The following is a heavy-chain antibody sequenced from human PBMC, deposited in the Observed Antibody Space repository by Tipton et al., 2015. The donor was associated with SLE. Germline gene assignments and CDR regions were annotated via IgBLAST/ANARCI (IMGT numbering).Heavy chain of an antibody. CDR1: GFTFSDYY. J-gene: IGHJ4*02. D-gene: IGHD2/OR15-2a*01. CDR3: ARGGGNNDFDF. V-gene: IGHV3-11*01. CDR2: ISSSGSVI. Sequence: GSLRLSCTASGFTFSDYYMSWIRQAPGRGLEWVSYISSSGSVIYYADSLKGQFTISRDNAKNSLYLQMNSLRAEDTAVYYCARGGGNNDFDFWAREPWSPSPQ.